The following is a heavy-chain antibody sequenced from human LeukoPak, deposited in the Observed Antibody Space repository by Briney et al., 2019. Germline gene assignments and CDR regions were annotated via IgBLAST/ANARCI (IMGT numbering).Heavy chain of an antibody. J-gene: IGHJ6*02. CDR2: INPSGGST. Sequence: ASVKVSCTASGYTFTSYYMHWVRQAPGQGLEWMGIINPSGGSTNYAQKFQGRVTMTRDTSTSTVYMELSSLRSEDTAVYYCARVGSYSGDYYGMDVWGQGTTVTVSS. V-gene: IGHV1-46*01. D-gene: IGHD1-26*01. CDR1: GYTFTSYY. CDR3: ARVGSYSGDYYGMDV.